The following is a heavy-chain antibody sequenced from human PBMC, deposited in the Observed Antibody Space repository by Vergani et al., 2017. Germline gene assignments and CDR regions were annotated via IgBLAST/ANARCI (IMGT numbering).Heavy chain of an antibody. Sequence: QVQLQQWGAGLLKPSETLSLTCAVYGGSFSGYYWSWIRQPPGKGLEWIGEINHSGSTNYNPSLKSRVTISVDTSKNQFSLKLSSVTAADTAVYYCARAPDCSSTSCYLGSSSLAFDIWGQGTMVTVSS. V-gene: IGHV4-34*01. CDR2: INHSGST. D-gene: IGHD2-2*01. CDR1: GGSFSGYY. J-gene: IGHJ3*02. CDR3: ARAPDCSSTSCYLGSSSLAFDI.